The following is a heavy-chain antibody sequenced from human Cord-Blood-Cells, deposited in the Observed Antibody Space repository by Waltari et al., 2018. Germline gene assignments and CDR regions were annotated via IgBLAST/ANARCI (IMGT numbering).Heavy chain of an antibody. V-gene: IGHV1-2*02. CDR3: ARERVGRTSRGGYYFDY. D-gene: IGHD1-1*01. Sequence: QVQLVQSGAEVKKPGASVKVSCKASGYTFTGYYMHWVRQAPGQGLEWRGWINPNSGGTNYAQKFQGRVTRTRETAISTAYMELSRLGSDDTAVYYCARERVGRTSRGGYYFDYWGQGTLVTVSS. CDR1: GYTFTGYY. CDR2: INPNSGGT. J-gene: IGHJ4*02.